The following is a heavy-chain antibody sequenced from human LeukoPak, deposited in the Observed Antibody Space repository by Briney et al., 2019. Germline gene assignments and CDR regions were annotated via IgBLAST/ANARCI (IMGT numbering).Heavy chain of an antibody. CDR3: AREPVQLERRRVDGAFDI. D-gene: IGHD1-1*01. V-gene: IGHV1-69*01. J-gene: IGHJ3*02. Sequence: GSSVRVSCKASGGTFSSYAISWVRQAPGQGLEWMGGIIPIFGTANYAQKFQGRVTITADESTSTAYMELSSLRSEDTAVYYCAREPVQLERRRVDGAFDIWGQGTMVTVSS. CDR2: IIPIFGTA. CDR1: GGTFSSYA.